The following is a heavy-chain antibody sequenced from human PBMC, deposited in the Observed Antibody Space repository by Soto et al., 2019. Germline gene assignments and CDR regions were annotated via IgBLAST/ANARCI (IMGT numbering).Heavy chain of an antibody. V-gene: IGHV1-2*02. D-gene: IGHD3-3*01. Sequence: ASVKVSCKASGYTFTGYYMHWVRQAPGQRLEWMGWINPNSGGTNYAQKFQGRVTMTRDTAISTAYMELSRLRSDDTAVYFCARIFDDYYYGLDVWGQGTTVTVSS. CDR1: GYTFTGYY. J-gene: IGHJ6*02. CDR2: INPNSGGT. CDR3: ARIFDDYYYGLDV.